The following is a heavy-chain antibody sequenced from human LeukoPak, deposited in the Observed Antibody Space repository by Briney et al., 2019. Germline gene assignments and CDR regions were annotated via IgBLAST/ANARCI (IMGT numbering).Heavy chain of an antibody. J-gene: IGHJ6*03. D-gene: IGHD3-10*01. CDR3: ARRDYLDHFYYIDV. V-gene: IGHV4-30-2*01. CDR1: GDSTSSDSSS. CDR2: IFHSGSA. Sequence: SETLSLTCTVSGDSTSSDSSSLNWIRQPPGKGLEWIGYIFHSGSAYYNPSLESRDTISVDTPKNHFSLKLSSVTAADTAVYYCARRDYLDHFYYIDVWNKGNTVTVSS.